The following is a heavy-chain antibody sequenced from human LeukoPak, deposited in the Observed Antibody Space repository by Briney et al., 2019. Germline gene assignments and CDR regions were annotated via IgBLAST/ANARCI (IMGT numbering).Heavy chain of an antibody. V-gene: IGHV1-46*01. D-gene: IGHD1-1*01. CDR3: ARVKQGIQTTHYYYYYMDV. Sequence: ASVKVSCKASGYTFTSYYMHWVRQAPGQGLEWMGIINPSGGSTSYAQKFQGRVTMTTDTSTSTAYMELRSLRSDDTAVYYCARVKQGIQTTHYYYYYMDVWGKGTTVTISS. CDR1: GYTFTSYY. CDR2: INPSGGST. J-gene: IGHJ6*03.